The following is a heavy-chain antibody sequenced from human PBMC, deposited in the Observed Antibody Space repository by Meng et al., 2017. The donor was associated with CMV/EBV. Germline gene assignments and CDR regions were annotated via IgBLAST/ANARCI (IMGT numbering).Heavy chain of an antibody. CDR1: GGSTSSYY. J-gene: IGHJ4*02. Sequence: QGKLRESRPGLGKPLWTLSPTCTFSGGSTSSYYWSWFRQPAGKGLEWIGRIYTSGSTNYHPSLKSRVTMSVDTSKNQFSLKLSSVTAADTAVYYCAREMPIAAAGCFDYWGQGTLVTVSS. V-gene: IGHV4-4*07. CDR2: IYTSGST. CDR3: AREMPIAAAGCFDY. D-gene: IGHD6-13*01.